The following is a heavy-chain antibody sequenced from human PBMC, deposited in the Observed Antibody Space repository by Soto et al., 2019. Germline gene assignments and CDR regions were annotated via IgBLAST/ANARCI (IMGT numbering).Heavy chain of an antibody. V-gene: IGHV3-33*01. J-gene: IGHJ4*02. Sequence: GGSLRLSCAASGFTFSSYGMHWVRQAPGKGLEWVAVIWYDGSNKYYADSVKGRFTISRDNSKNTLYLQMNSLRAEDTAVYYCARDITLYDSSGYSDYWGQGTLVTVSS. CDR3: ARDITLYDSSGYSDY. CDR2: IWYDGSNK. CDR1: GFTFSSYG. D-gene: IGHD3-22*01.